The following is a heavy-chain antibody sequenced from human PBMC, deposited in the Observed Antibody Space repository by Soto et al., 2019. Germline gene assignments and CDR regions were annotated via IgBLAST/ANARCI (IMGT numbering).Heavy chain of an antibody. CDR1: GGSFSSYY. V-gene: IGHV4-39*01. CDR2: IYYSGST. CDR3: ARHVRFLEWPQPYYFDY. Sequence: SETLSLTCAVYGGSFSSYYWSWIRQPPGKGLEWIGSIYYSGSTYYNPSLKSRVTISVDTSKNQFSLKLSSVTAADTAVYYCARHVRFLEWPQPYYFDYWGQGTLVTVAS. D-gene: IGHD3-3*01. J-gene: IGHJ4*02.